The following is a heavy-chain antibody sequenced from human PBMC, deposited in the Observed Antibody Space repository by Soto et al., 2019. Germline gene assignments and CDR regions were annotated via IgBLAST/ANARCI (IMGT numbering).Heavy chain of an antibody. J-gene: IGHJ4*02. CDR1: GYTFTSYA. V-gene: IGHV1-3*01. CDR2: INAGNGNT. CDR3: ARGLGLYYFDY. D-gene: IGHD1-26*01. Sequence: ASVKVSRKASGYTFTSYAMHLVRQAPGQRLEWMGWINAGNGNTKYSQKFQGRVTITRDTSASTAYMELSSLRSEDTAVYYCARGLGLYYFDYWGQGTLVTAPQ.